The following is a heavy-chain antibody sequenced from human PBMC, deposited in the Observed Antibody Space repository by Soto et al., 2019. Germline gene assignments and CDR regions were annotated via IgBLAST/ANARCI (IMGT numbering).Heavy chain of an antibody. CDR1: VFTFSSYA. Sequence: GWSLRLSCAASVFTFSSYAMSWFRQAPGKGLEWVSAISGSGGSTYYADSVKGRFTISRDNSKNTLYLQMNSLRAEDTAVYYCAKVGRLRGAFDIWGQGTMVTVSS. J-gene: IGHJ3*02. CDR2: ISGSGGST. D-gene: IGHD4-17*01. CDR3: AKVGRLRGAFDI. V-gene: IGHV3-23*01.